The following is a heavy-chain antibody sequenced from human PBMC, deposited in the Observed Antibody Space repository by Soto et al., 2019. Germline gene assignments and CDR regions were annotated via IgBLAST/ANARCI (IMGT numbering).Heavy chain of an antibody. CDR1: GFTFSSYG. D-gene: IGHD5-12*01. CDR3: ARDGVEMATISQGDFDY. V-gene: IGHV3-33*01. J-gene: IGHJ4*02. CDR2: IWYDGSNK. Sequence: GGSLRLSCAASGFTFSSYGMHWVRQAPGKGLEWVAVIWYDGSNKYYADSVKGRFTISRDNSKNTLCLQMNSLRAEDTAVYYCARDGVEMATISQGDFDYWGQGTLVTVSS.